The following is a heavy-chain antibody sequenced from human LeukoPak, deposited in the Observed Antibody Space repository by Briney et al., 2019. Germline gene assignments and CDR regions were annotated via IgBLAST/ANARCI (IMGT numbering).Heavy chain of an antibody. D-gene: IGHD6-13*01. CDR1: GFTLSSYA. J-gene: IGHJ4*02. CDR2: FSESSGSA. V-gene: IGHV3-23*01. Sequence: GGSLRLSCAASGFTLSSYAMSWVRQAPGKGLEWISTFSESSGSARYADSVKGRFTISRDISKNTLYLQMNSLRAEDTAVYYCARDPSRSWWGYFDYWGQGALVTVSS. CDR3: ARDPSRSWWGYFDY.